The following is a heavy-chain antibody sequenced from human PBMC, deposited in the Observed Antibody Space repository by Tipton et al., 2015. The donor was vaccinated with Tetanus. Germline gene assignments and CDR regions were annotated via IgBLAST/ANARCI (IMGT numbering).Heavy chain of an antibody. V-gene: IGHV4-61*01. J-gene: IGHJ4*02. CDR3: TRDAGDSGH. CDR2: IYFNGTT. CDR1: GASIGSISYY. Sequence: GLVKPSETLSLTCTVSGASIGSISYYWSWIRQPPGKGLEWIGYIYFNGTTKYNPALKSRVTISVDTSKKQFSLSLTSVTAADTAVYYCTRDAGDSGHWGQGTLVTVSS. D-gene: IGHD2-21*02.